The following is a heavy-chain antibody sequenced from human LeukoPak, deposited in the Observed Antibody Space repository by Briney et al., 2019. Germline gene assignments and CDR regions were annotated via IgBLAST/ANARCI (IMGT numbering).Heavy chain of an antibody. CDR3: ASRITTAFDY. J-gene: IGHJ4*02. Sequence: GASVKASCKASGYTFTSYYMHWVRQAPGQGLEWMGIINPSGGSTSYAQKFQGRVTMTKDTSTSTVYMELSRLRSEDTAVYYCASRITTAFDYWGQGTLVTVSS. CDR2: INPSGGST. D-gene: IGHD3-22*01. CDR1: GYTFTSYY. V-gene: IGHV1-46*01.